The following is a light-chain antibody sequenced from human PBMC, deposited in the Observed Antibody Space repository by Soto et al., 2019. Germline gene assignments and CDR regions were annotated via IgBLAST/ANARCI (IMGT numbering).Light chain of an antibody. V-gene: IGKV3-20*01. CDR3: QQYGNSPIT. CDR1: QSVSNNY. Sequence: EIVLTQSPATLSLSPGDRATLSCLASQSVSNNYLAWYQQKPGQAPRLLIYGASSRATGIPDRFSGSGSGTDFTLTISRLEPEDFAVYYCQQYGNSPITFGQGTRLEIK. J-gene: IGKJ5*01. CDR2: GAS.